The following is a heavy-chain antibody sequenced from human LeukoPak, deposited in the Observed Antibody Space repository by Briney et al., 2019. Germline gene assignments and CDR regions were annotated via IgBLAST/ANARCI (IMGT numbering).Heavy chain of an antibody. Sequence: PSETLSLTCTVSGGSISSYYWSWIRQPPGKGLEWIGYIYYSGSTNYNPSLKSRVTISVDTSKNQFSLKLSSVTAADTAVYYCAITYYYDSSGYSDHDAFDIWGQGTMVTVSS. CDR2: IYYSGST. CDR3: AITYYYDSSGYSDHDAFDI. J-gene: IGHJ3*02. V-gene: IGHV4-59*12. D-gene: IGHD3-22*01. CDR1: GGSISSYY.